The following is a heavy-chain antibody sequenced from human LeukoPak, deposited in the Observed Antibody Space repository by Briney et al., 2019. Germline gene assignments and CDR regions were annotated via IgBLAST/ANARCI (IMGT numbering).Heavy chain of an antibody. Sequence: GGSLRLSCAASAFTFSSYWMSWVRQAPGKGLEWVANIKQDGSEKYYADSVKGRFTISRDNAKNSLYLQMNSLRVEDTAVYYCARDLYLDTYYNHCMDVWGKGTTVTVSS. CDR2: IKQDGSEK. V-gene: IGHV3-7*01. J-gene: IGHJ6*03. CDR1: AFTFSSYW. D-gene: IGHD3-22*01. CDR3: ARDLYLDTYYNHCMDV.